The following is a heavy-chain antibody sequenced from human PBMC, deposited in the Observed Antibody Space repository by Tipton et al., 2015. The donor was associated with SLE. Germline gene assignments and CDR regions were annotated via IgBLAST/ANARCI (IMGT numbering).Heavy chain of an antibody. CDR1: GFTFSSYA. V-gene: IGHV3-23*01. D-gene: IGHD3-10*01. CDR3: AKRSYYYTSGSSGY. Sequence: SLRLSCAASGFTFSSYAMSWVRQAPGKGLEWVSTISDSGGSTYYADSVKGRFTISRDNSKNTLYLQMNSLRAEDTAVYYCAKRSYYYTSGSSGYWGQGTLVTVSS. CDR2: ISDSGGST. J-gene: IGHJ4*02.